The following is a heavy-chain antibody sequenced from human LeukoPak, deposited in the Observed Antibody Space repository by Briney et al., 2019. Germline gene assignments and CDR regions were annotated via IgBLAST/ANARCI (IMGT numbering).Heavy chain of an antibody. CDR1: GYTFTGYY. CDR3: ARDRIAAALRFDY. J-gene: IGHJ4*02. Sequence: ASVKVSCKASGYTFTGYYMHWVRQAPGQGHEWMGIINPSGGTTRYAQKFQGRVTMTRDMSTSTVYMELSSLRSDDTAVYYCARDRIAAALRFDYWGQGTLVTVSS. CDR2: INPSGGTT. D-gene: IGHD6-13*01. V-gene: IGHV1-46*01.